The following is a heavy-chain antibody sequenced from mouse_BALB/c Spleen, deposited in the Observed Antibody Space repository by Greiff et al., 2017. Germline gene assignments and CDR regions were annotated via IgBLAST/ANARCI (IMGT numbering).Heavy chain of an antibody. CDR2: IYPGDGDT. CDR3: ARRTQCGYGSSSYYFDY. Sequence: QVKLQQSGAELARPGASVKLSCKASGYTFTSYWMQWVKQRPGQGLEWIGAIYPGDGDTRYTQKFKGKATLTADKSSSTAYMQLSSLASEDSAVYYCARRTQCGYGSSSYYFDYWGQGTTLTVSS. CDR1: GYTFTSYW. J-gene: IGHJ2*01. V-gene: IGHV1-87*01. D-gene: IGHD1-1*01.